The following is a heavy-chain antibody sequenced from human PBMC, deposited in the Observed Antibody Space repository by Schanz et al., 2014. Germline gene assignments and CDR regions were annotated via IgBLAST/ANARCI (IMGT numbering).Heavy chain of an antibody. CDR2: TFHTGST. CDR1: GDSISSSSYY. Sequence: QLQLQESGPGLAKPSETLSLTCTVSGDSISSSSYYWGWIRQPPGKGLEWIGTTFHTGSTYYDPFQKGGVTIPVDPAKTRFSLRLSFVTAADTAVYFCASRLVRSGYLGAFDFWGQGTMVTVSS. D-gene: IGHD3-3*01. V-gene: IGHV4-39*01. CDR3: ASRLVRSGYLGAFDF. J-gene: IGHJ3*01.